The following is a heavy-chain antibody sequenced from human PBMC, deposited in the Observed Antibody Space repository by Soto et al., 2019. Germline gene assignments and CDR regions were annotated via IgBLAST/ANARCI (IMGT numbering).Heavy chain of an antibody. Sequence: VQLVESGGGVVQPGRSLRLSCGASGFTFSDYAMHWVRQAPGKGLEWVAVVSHDGRNTHYADSVKGRFTISRDSAKNTVSLEIPSLRAEVTAVYYCAKGGRQWLVTSAFNYWGQGALVTVSS. CDR3: AKGGRQWLVTSAFNY. CDR2: VSHDGRNT. J-gene: IGHJ4*02. D-gene: IGHD6-19*01. V-gene: IGHV3-30*18. CDR1: GFTFSDYA.